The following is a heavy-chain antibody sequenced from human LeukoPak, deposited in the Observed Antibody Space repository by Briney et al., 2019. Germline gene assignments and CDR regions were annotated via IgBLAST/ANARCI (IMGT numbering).Heavy chain of an antibody. CDR3: ASGKFQYYFDY. J-gene: IGHJ4*02. CDR2: IYYSGST. D-gene: IGHD1-1*01. CDR1: GGSISSYY. V-gene: IGHV4-59*12. Sequence: PSETPSLTCTVSGGSISSYYWSWIRQPPGKGLEWIGYIYYSGSTNYNPSLKSRVTISVDTSKNQFSLKLSSVTAADTAVYYCASGKFQYYFDYWGQGTLVTVSS.